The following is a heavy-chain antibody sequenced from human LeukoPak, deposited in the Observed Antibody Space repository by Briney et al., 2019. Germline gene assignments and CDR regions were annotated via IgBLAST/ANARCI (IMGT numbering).Heavy chain of an antibody. CDR3: AREYDVSTGFGLDV. D-gene: IGHD3-9*01. J-gene: IGHJ6*02. Sequence: ASVKVSCKASGYTFTTYAIQWVRQAPGQRLEWMGWINAGNGNTKYSQKFQGRVTITRDTSASTAYMELSSLRSEDTAVYYCAREYDVSTGFGLDVWGRGTTVTVSS. V-gene: IGHV1-3*01. CDR2: INAGNGNT. CDR1: GYTFTTYA.